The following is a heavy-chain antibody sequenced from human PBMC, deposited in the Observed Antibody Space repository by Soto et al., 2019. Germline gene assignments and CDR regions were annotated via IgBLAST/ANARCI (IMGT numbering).Heavy chain of an antibody. CDR1: GFTFSSYA. D-gene: IGHD2-2*01. V-gene: IGHV3-30-3*01. J-gene: IGHJ4*02. CDR3: ARGGRSRVPAAILDY. CDR2: ISYDGSNK. Sequence: WGSLRLSCAASGFTFSSYAMHWVRQAPGKGLEWVAVISYDGSNKYYADSVKGRFTIPRDNSKNTLYLQMNSLRAEDTAVYYCARGGRSRVPAAILDYWGQGTLVTVSS.